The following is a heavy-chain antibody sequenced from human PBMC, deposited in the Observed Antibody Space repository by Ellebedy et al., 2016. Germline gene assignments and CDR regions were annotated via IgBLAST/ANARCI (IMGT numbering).Heavy chain of an antibody. CDR1: GLIVSSFF. V-gene: IGHV3-23*01. J-gene: IGHJ4*02. Sequence: GGSLRLSXAPSGLIVSSFFIGWVRQAPGKGLEWVATISGAGYTTFFADSVKGRFTISRDNSKNTLYLQMNNLRVDDTALYYCRQGHYFDQWGQGALVTVSS. CDR3: RQGHYFDQ. CDR2: ISGAGYTT.